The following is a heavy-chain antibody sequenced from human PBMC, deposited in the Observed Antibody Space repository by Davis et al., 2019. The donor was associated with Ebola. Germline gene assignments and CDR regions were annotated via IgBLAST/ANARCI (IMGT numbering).Heavy chain of an antibody. Sequence: AASVKVSCKASGYTFSIYDMRWVRQAPGQGLEWMGMINTSGGSTGYAQKFQGRVTMTMDTSTSTVYMELSSLRSEDTAVYYCARERPLFGSGTKNWFDLWGQGTLVTVSS. D-gene: IGHD3-10*01. CDR3: ARERPLFGSGTKNWFDL. V-gene: IGHV1-46*01. CDR2: INTSGGST. CDR1: GYTFSIYD. J-gene: IGHJ5*02.